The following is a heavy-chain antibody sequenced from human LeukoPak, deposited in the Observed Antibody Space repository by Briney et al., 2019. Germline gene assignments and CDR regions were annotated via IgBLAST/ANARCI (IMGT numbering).Heavy chain of an antibody. CDR3: AKDRLFGSGLNGPHYYYGMDV. D-gene: IGHD1-26*01. J-gene: IGHJ6*02. Sequence: PGGSLRLSCAASDFSFSNYGMHWVRQAPGKGLEWVAVILYDGNNKHYAESVKGRFTISRDNSSNMLYLQMNSLRPEDTAVYYCAKDRLFGSGLNGPHYYYGMDVWGQGTTVTVSS. CDR1: DFSFSNYG. V-gene: IGHV3-30*18. CDR2: ILYDGNNK.